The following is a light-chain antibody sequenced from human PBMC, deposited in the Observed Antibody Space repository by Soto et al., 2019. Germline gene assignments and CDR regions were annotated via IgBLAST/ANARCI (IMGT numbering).Light chain of an antibody. J-gene: IGLJ1*01. CDR3: SSYTSSSTYV. Sequence: QSVLTQPASVSGSPGQSITISCTGTSSDVGGYNYVSWSQQHPGKAPQLMIYEVSNRPSGVSNRFSGSKSGNTASLTISGLQVEDEADYYCSSYTSSSTYVFGTGTKLTVL. V-gene: IGLV2-14*01. CDR1: SSDVGGYNY. CDR2: EVS.